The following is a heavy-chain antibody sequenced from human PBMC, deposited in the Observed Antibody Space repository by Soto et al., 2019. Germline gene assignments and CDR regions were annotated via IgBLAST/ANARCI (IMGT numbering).Heavy chain of an antibody. D-gene: IGHD6-6*01. CDR2: ISYDGSNK. Sequence: QVQLVESGGGVVQPGRSLRLSRAASGFTFSSYAMHWVRQAPGKGLEWVAVISYDGSNKYYADSVKGRFTISRDNSKNTLYLQMNSLRAEDTAVYYCARGFRGIAARQGWFEPWGQGTLVTVSS. J-gene: IGHJ5*02. CDR3: ARGFRGIAARQGWFEP. CDR1: GFTFSSYA. V-gene: IGHV3-30-3*01.